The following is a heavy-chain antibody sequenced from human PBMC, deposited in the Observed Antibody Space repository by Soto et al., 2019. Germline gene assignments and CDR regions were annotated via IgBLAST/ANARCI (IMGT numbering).Heavy chain of an antibody. Sequence: GASVKVSCKASGYTFTGYYMHWVRQAPGQGLEWMGWINPNSGGTNYAQKFQGRVTMTRDTSISAAYMELSRLRSDDTAVYYCARVSYSSGWFDYWGQGTLVTVSS. CDR1: GYTFTGYY. J-gene: IGHJ4*02. CDR3: ARVSYSSGWFDY. CDR2: INPNSGGT. V-gene: IGHV1-2*02. D-gene: IGHD6-19*01.